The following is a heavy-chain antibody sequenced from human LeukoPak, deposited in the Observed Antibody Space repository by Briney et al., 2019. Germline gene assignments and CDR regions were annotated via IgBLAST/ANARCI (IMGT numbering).Heavy chain of an antibody. CDR1: GYTFTSYY. V-gene: IGHV1-46*01. CDR2: INPSGGST. J-gene: IGHJ4*02. CDR3: ARVPGPQYYYDSSGYYFDY. Sequence: ASVKVSCKASGYTFTSYYMHWVRQAPGQGLEWMGIINPSGGSTSYAQKFQGRVTMTRDTSTSTVYMELSSLRSEDTAVYYCARVPGPQYYYDSSGYYFDYWGQGTLVTVSS. D-gene: IGHD3-22*01.